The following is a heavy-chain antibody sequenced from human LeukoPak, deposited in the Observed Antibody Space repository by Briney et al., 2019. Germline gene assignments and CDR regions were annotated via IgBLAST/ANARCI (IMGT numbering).Heavy chain of an antibody. CDR1: GYTFTSYG. CDR2: ISAYNGNT. D-gene: IGHD4-23*01. J-gene: IGHJ3*02. CDR3: ARDPDDYGGNSRAFDI. V-gene: IGHV1-18*01. Sequence: ASVKVSCKASGYTFTSYGISWVRQAPGQGLEWMGWISAYNGNTNYAQKLQGRVTMTTDTSTSTAYMELRSLRSDDTAVYYCARDPDDYGGNSRAFDIWGQGTMVTVSS.